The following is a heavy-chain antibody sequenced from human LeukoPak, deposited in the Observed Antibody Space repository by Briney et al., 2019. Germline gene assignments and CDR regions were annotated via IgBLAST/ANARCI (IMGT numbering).Heavy chain of an antibody. CDR1: GGSISSGGYY. J-gene: IGHJ4*02. V-gene: IGHV4-31*03. CDR3: ARQIASAGTAGFDF. D-gene: IGHD6-13*01. CDR2: IYYSGST. Sequence: TSETLSLTCTVSGGSISSGGYYWSWIRQHPGKGLEWIGYIYYSGSTYYNPSLKSRVTISVDTSKNQFSLRLRSVTAADTAVYYCARQIASAGTAGFDFWGQGALVTVSS.